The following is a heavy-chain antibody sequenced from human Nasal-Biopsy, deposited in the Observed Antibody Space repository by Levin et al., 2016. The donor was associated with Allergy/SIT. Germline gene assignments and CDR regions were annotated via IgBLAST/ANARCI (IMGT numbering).Heavy chain of an antibody. CDR1: GFSLSTIGVS. CDR2: IDWDDDK. Sequence: SGPTLVKPTQTLTLTCAFSGFSLSTIGVSVGWIRQPPGKALEWLALIDWDDDKRYSPSLKSRLSITRDTSKKQVVLTMTNMDPVDTATYYCAHNRGLEAFDIWGQGTMVTVSS. J-gene: IGHJ3*02. D-gene: IGHD5-12*01. CDR3: AHNRGLEAFDI. V-gene: IGHV2-5*02.